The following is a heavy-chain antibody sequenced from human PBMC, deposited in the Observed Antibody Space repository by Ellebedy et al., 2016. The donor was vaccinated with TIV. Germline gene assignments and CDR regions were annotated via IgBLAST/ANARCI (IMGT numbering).Heavy chain of an antibody. CDR2: IHDNGRT. CDR3: VRAPIFRPTAYWGWFDP. Sequence: SETLSLXCTVSGASISGYHWSWIRQSPGKGLEWIGFIHDNGRTNSDPSLKSRVSFSIDTSKNQFYLNLNPVTAADTAVYYCVRAPIFRPTAYWGWFDPWGQGTLVTVSS. CDR1: GASISGYH. D-gene: IGHD2-8*02. V-gene: IGHV4-59*01. J-gene: IGHJ5*02.